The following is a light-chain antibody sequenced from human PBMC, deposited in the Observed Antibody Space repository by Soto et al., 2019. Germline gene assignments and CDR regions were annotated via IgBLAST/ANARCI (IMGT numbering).Light chain of an antibody. CDR2: EVS. CDR3: SSYTNSGHVV. J-gene: IGLJ2*01. CDR1: SSDVGGYNY. Sequence: QSVLTQPASVSGSPGQSITISCTGTSSDVGGYNYVSWYQHHPGKAPKLMIYEVSNRPSGVSNRFSGSKSGNTASLTISGLQAEDESDYYCSSYTNSGHVVFGGGTKLTVL. V-gene: IGLV2-14*01.